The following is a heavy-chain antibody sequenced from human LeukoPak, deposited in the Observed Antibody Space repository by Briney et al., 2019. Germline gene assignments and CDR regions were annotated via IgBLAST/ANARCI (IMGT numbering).Heavy chain of an antibody. J-gene: IGHJ4*02. D-gene: IGHD2-15*01. CDR1: GYTFTSYY. V-gene: IGHV1-69*04. CDR2: IIPILGIA. Sequence: SVKVSCKASGYTFTSYYMHWVRQAPGQGLEWVGRIIPILGIANYAQKFQGRVTITADKSTSTAYMELSSLRSEDTAVYYCAREPLGYCSGGSCNSGGYYFDYWGQGTLVTVSS. CDR3: AREPLGYCSGGSCNSGGYYFDY.